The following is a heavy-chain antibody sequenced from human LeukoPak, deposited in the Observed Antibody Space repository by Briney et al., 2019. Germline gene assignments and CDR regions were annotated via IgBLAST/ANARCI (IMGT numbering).Heavy chain of an antibody. V-gene: IGHV4-61*02. D-gene: IGHD3-22*01. J-gene: IGHJ4*02. Sequence: SETLSLTCTVSGGSISSGSYYWSWIRQPAGKGLEWIGRIYTSGTNYNPSLKSRVTISVDTSKNQFSLKLTSVTAADTAVYYCAGAGNYYDSSGYYYALFDYWGQGTLVTVSS. CDR2: IYTSGT. CDR3: AGAGNYYDSSGYYYALFDY. CDR1: GGSISSGSYY.